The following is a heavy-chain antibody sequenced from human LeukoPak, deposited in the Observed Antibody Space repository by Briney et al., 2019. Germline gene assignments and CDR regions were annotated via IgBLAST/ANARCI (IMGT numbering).Heavy chain of an antibody. V-gene: IGHV3-7*01. CDR1: GFTFNGSW. J-gene: IGHJ4*02. Sequence: FTSSGSGFTFNGSWRNWVRQAPGKGLEWVANMDPSGTQTRYVDSVKGRFTISKDDPGTSLYLEMHSLRAEDTAIYYCAIWTSGNYWGRGALVTVSS. CDR2: MDPSGTQT. D-gene: IGHD1-1*01. CDR3: AIWTSGNY.